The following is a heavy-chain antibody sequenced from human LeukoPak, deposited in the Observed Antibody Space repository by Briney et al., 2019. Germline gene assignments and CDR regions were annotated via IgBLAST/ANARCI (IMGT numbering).Heavy chain of an antibody. D-gene: IGHD3-10*01. CDR1: GYTFTSYG. CDR2: ISAYNGNT. CDR3: ARDVRTYYYGSGSYCNPKFDY. V-gene: IGHV1-18*01. J-gene: IGHJ4*02. Sequence: ASVKVSCKASGYTFTSYGISWVRQAPGQGLEWMGWISAYNGNTNYAQKLQGRVTMTTDTSTSTAYMELRSLRSDDTAVYYCARDVRTYYYGSGSYCNPKFDYWGQGALVTVSS.